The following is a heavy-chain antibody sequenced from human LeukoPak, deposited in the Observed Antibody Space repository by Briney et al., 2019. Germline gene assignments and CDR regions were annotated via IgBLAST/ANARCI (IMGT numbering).Heavy chain of an antibody. V-gene: IGHV4-34*01. J-gene: IGHJ3*02. CDR1: GGSFSGYY. Sequence: PSETLSLTCAVYGGSFSGYYWSWIRQPPGKGLEWIGEINHSGSTNYNPSLKSRVTISVDTSKNQFSLKLSSVTAADTAVYYCARAQYYDFWSGLPDAFDIWGQGTMVTVSS. CDR3: ARAQYYDFWSGLPDAFDI. CDR2: INHSGST. D-gene: IGHD3-3*01.